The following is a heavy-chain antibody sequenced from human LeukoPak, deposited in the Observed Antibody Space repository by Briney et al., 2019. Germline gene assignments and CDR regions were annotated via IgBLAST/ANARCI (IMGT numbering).Heavy chain of an antibody. Sequence: GGSLRLSCAVSGITSGSFAMSWVRQTPEKGLEWLGFITANGAGIYYGPSENGRSTTSRDNSNNTLYLQINSLRVDDTAIYYCATGPRSGSFQFWGRGTQVIVSS. V-gene: IGHV3-23*01. CDR2: ITANGAGI. CDR3: ATGPRSGSFQF. J-gene: IGHJ4*02. D-gene: IGHD3-10*01. CDR1: GITSGSFA.